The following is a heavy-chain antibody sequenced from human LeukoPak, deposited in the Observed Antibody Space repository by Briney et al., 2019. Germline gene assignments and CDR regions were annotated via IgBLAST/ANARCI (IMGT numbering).Heavy chain of an antibody. J-gene: IGHJ5*02. D-gene: IGHD1-26*01. CDR2: IIPIFGTA. Sequence: ASVKVSCKASGGTFSSYAISWVRQAPGQGLEWMGGIIPIFGTANYAQKFQGRVTITTDESTSTAYMELSSLRSEDTAAYYCARAGSYYFVSWFDPWGQGTLVTVSS. CDR1: GGTFSSYA. CDR3: ARAGSYYFVSWFDP. V-gene: IGHV1-69*05.